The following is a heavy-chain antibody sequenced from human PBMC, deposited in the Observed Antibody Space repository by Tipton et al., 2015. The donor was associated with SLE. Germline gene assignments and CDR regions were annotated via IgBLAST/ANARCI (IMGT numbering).Heavy chain of an antibody. CDR1: GFSFSSYA. CDR2: ISRSGGNT. D-gene: IGHD1-1*01. J-gene: IGHJ4*02. Sequence: SLRLSCADSGFSFSSYAMSWVRQAPGKGLEWVSTISRSGGNTDYADSVKGRFTTSRDNSKNTLFLQMSSLRAEDTAVYYCAKEGRRGDFDSWGQGTLVTVSS. CDR3: AKEGRRGDFDS. V-gene: IGHV3-23*01.